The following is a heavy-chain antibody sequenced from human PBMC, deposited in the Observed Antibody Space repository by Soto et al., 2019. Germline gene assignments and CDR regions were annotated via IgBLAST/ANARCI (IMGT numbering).Heavy chain of an antibody. CDR1: VGFMRNNRYS. CDR2: IYSSGST. V-gene: IGHV4-39*01. D-gene: IGHD6-19*01. J-gene: IGHJ5*02. Sequence: LSLTCTVSVGFMRNNRYSWGWIRQPPGKGLEWLGNIYSSGSTYSNPSLKSRGTISVDTSKSQFFLQLRSVTSAATAVYYCARRSGWSSYNWFVPLCQGTLVAASS. CDR3: ARRSGWSSYNWFVP.